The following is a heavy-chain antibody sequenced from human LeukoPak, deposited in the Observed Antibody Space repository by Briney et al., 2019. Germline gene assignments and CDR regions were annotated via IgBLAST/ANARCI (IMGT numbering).Heavy chain of an antibody. V-gene: IGHV1-18*01. Sequence: ASVKVSCKASGYTFTSYGISWVRQAPGQGLEWMGWISAYYGNTNYAQKLQGRVTMTTDTSTSTAYMELRSLRSDDTAVYYCARDRGRYSSSSWFDPWGQGTLVTVSS. D-gene: IGHD6-6*01. CDR3: ARDRGRYSSSSWFDP. J-gene: IGHJ5*02. CDR1: GYTFTSYG. CDR2: ISAYYGNT.